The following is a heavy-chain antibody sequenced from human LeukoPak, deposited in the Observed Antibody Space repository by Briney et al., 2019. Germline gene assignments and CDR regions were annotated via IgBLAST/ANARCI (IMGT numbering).Heavy chain of an antibody. Sequence: SGTLSLTCTVSGGGSISNYYWSWIRQPPGGALEWSGYIYYSGSTNYNPSLTSRVTISVDTSTNQFSLKLTSVTTADTAVYYCARMYYYGTSGYYWYFDLWGRGTLVTVSS. V-gene: IGHV4-59*01. CDR2: IYYSGST. D-gene: IGHD3-22*01. CDR3: ARMYYYGTSGYYWYFDL. J-gene: IGHJ2*01. CDR1: GGGSISNYY.